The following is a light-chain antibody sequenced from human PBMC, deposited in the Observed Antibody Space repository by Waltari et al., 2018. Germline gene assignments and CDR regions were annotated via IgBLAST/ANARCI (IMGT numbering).Light chain of an antibody. CDR3: QQYYSIPWT. CDR1: QNLLYISNNKNS. CDR2: WAS. V-gene: IGKV4-1*01. Sequence: DIVMTQSPDSLAVSLGERATLNCKSSQNLLYISNNKNSLAWYQQKPGQPPKLLIYWASTRQSGVPDRFGGSGSGTDFTLTISSLQAEDVALYYCQQYYSIPWTFGQGTKVEIK. J-gene: IGKJ1*01.